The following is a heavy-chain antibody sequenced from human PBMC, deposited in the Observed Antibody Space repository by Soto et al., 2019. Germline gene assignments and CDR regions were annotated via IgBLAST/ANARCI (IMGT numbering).Heavy chain of an antibody. CDR3: AKSRLGTTGTTGYYYYGMDV. CDR1: GFTFSSYG. D-gene: IGHD1-1*01. J-gene: IGHJ6*02. CDR2: ISYDGSNK. Sequence: QVQLVESGGGVVQPGRSLRLSCAASGFTFSSYGMHWVRQAPGKGLEWVAVISYDGSNKYYADSVKGRFTISRDNSKNTLYLQMNSLRAEDTAVYYCAKSRLGTTGTTGYYYYGMDVWCQGTTVTVSS. V-gene: IGHV3-30*18.